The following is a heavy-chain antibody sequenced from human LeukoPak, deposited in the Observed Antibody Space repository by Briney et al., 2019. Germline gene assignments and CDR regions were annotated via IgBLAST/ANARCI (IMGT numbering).Heavy chain of an antibody. CDR2: INHSGST. V-gene: IGHV4-34*01. CDR3: ARDWHCSGGSCYSESHYYGMDV. CDR1: GGSFSGYY. D-gene: IGHD2-15*01. Sequence: SETLSLTCAVYGGSFSGYYWSWIRQPPGKGLEWIGEINHSGSTNYNPSLKSRVTISVDTSKNQFSLKLSSVTAADTAVYYCARDWHCSGGSCYSESHYYGMDVWGQGTTVTVSS. J-gene: IGHJ6*02.